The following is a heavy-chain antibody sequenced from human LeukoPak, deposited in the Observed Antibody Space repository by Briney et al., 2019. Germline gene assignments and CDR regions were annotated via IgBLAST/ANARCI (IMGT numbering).Heavy chain of an antibody. CDR1: GYSFTSYW. D-gene: IGHD6-13*01. Sequence: GESLKISCKGSGYSFTSYWIGWVRQMPGEGLEWMGIIYPGDSDTRYSPSFQGQVTISADKSISTAYLQWSSLKASDTAMYYCARHKGIAGWSWYYFDYWGQGTLVTVSS. CDR3: ARHKGIAGWSWYYFDY. V-gene: IGHV5-51*01. CDR2: IYPGDSDT. J-gene: IGHJ4*02.